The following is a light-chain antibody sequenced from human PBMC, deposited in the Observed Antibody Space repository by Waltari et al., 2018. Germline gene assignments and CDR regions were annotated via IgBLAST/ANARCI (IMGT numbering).Light chain of an antibody. CDR2: EVT. Sequence: ASVSGSPGQSITISCTGTTRDVGRYNYVSWYQCHPGKAPELIIYEVTNRPSGVSDRFSGSKSGNTASLSISGLQPEDEADYYCSSYTSIKTPYVVFGGGTKVTVL. CDR1: TRDVGRYNY. J-gene: IGLJ2*01. CDR3: SSYTSIKTPYVV. V-gene: IGLV2-14*01.